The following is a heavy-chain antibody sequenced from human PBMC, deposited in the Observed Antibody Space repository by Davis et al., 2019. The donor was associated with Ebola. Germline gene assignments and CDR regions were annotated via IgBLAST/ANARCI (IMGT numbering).Heavy chain of an antibody. Sequence: GSLRLSCTVSGGSIGTHYWSWIRQPPGKGLEWIGYIYYSGSTNYNPSLKSRVTISVDTSKNQFSLKLSSVTAADTAVYYCARRGYYYDSSGYYGVYFDYWGQGTLVTVSS. D-gene: IGHD3-22*01. CDR1: GGSIGTHY. V-gene: IGHV4-59*08. CDR2: IYYSGST. CDR3: ARRGYYYDSSGYYGVYFDY. J-gene: IGHJ4*02.